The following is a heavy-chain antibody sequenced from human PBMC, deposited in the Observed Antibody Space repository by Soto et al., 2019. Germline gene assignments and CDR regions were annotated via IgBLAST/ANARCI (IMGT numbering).Heavy chain of an antibody. CDR2: ISSSSSYT. CDR1: GFTFSDYY. V-gene: IGHV3-11*06. Sequence: PGGSLRLSCAASGFTFSDYYMSWIRQAPGKGLEWVSYISSSSSYTNYADSVKGRFTISRDNAKNSLYLQMNSLRAEDTAVYYCARDLVSSGWYRPHTFDYWGQGTLVTVSS. CDR3: ARDLVSSGWYRPHTFDY. J-gene: IGHJ4*02. D-gene: IGHD6-19*01.